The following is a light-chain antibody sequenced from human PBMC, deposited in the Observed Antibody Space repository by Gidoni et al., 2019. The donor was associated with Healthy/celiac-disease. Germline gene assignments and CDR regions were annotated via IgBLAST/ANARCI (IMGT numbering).Light chain of an antibody. CDR1: SSDVGGYNY. J-gene: IGLJ1*01. CDR2: DVS. CDR3: CSYAGSYTGV. V-gene: IGLV2-11*01. Sequence: QSPWTHLRPCSGPLGRSVTISCTGTSSDVGGYNYVSWYQQHPGKAPKLMIYDVSKRPSGVPDRFSGSKSGNTASLTISGLQAEDEADYYCCSYAGSYTGVFGTGTKVTVL.